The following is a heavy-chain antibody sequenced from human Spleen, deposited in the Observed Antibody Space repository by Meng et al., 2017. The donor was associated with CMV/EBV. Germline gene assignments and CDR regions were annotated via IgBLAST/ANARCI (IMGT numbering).Heavy chain of an antibody. D-gene: IGHD4-17*01. V-gene: IGHV1-18*01. J-gene: IGHJ2*01. CDR2: ISAYNGNT. Sequence: ASVKVSCKASGYTFTSYGISWVRQAPGQGLEWMGWISAYNGNTNYAQKLQGRVTMTTDTSTSTAYMELRSLRSDDTAVYYCAREDYGDYGWGSYWYFDLWGRGTLVTVSS. CDR3: AREDYGDYGWGSYWYFDL. CDR1: GYTFTSYG.